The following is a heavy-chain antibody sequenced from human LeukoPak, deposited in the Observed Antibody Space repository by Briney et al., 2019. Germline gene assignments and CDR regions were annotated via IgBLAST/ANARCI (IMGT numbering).Heavy chain of an antibody. CDR2: IYYSGST. Sequence: MPSETLSLTCTVSGGSISSSSYYWGWIRQPPGKGLEWIGSIYYSGSTYYNPSHKSRVTISVDTSKNQFSLKLSSVTAADTAVYYCARHGVGESYDILTGYYYWGQGTLVTVSS. D-gene: IGHD3-9*01. V-gene: IGHV4-39*01. J-gene: IGHJ4*02. CDR1: GGSISSSSYY. CDR3: ARHGVGESYDILTGYYY.